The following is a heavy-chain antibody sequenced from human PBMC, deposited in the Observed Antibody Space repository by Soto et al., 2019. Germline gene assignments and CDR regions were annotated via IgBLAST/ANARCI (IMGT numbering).Heavy chain of an antibody. D-gene: IGHD3-16*01. CDR3: AIYEYIWGSPEYFQH. J-gene: IGHJ1*01. CDR1: GGSFSGYY. CDR2: INHSGST. V-gene: IGHV4-34*01. Sequence: SETLSLTCAVYGGSFSGYYWSWIRQPPGKGLEWIGEINHSGSTNYNPSLKSRVTISVDTSKNQFSLKLSSVTAADTAVYYCAIYEYIWGSPEYFQHWGQGTLVTVSS.